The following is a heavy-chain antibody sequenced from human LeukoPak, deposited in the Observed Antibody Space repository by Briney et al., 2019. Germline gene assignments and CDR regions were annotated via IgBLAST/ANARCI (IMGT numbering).Heavy chain of an antibody. CDR1: GGSISSYY. Sequence: SETLSLTCTVSGGSISSYYWSWIRQPPGKGLEWIGEINHSGSTNYNPSLKSRVTISVDTSKNQFSLKLSSVTAADTAVYYCARGGGIAAAGTDFVWFDPWGQGTLVTVSS. D-gene: IGHD6-13*01. J-gene: IGHJ5*02. CDR3: ARGGGIAAAGTDFVWFDP. V-gene: IGHV4-34*01. CDR2: INHSGST.